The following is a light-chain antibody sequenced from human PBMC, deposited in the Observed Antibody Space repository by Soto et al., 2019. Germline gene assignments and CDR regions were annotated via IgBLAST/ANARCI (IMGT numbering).Light chain of an antibody. Sequence: EIVMTQSPATLSVSPGERATLSCRASQSVSSNLAWYQQKPGQAPRLLIYGASTRATGIPARFSGSGSGTEFTLTISSLQSEDFAVYYCQQYGSSPGTFGGGTKV. V-gene: IGKV3-15*01. CDR1: QSVSSN. J-gene: IGKJ4*01. CDR3: QQYGSSPGT. CDR2: GAS.